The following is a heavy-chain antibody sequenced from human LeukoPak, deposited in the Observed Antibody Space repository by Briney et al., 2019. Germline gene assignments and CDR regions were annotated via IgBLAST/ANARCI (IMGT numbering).Heavy chain of an antibody. CDR1: GFTFSSYG. J-gene: IGHJ4*02. Sequence: GGSLRLSCAASGFTFSSYGMHWVRQAPGKGLEWVAVISFDGSNKYYADSVKGRFTISRDNSKNTLYLQMNSLRAEDTAVYYCAKDLYSSSWSPDYWGQGTLVTVSS. CDR2: ISFDGSNK. V-gene: IGHV3-30*18. D-gene: IGHD6-13*01. CDR3: AKDLYSSSWSPDY.